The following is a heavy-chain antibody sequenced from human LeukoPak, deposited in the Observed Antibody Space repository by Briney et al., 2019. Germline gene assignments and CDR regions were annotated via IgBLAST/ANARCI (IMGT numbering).Heavy chain of an antibody. CDR3: ARETRDAFDI. CDR2: IWYDGSNK. CDR1: GFTFNSYA. V-gene: IGHV3-33*08. J-gene: IGHJ3*02. D-gene: IGHD4-11*01. Sequence: PGGSLRLSCAASGFTFNSYAMHWVRQAPGKGLEWVAVIWYDGSNKYYADSVKGRFTISRDNSKNTLYLQMNSLRAEDTAVYYCARETRDAFDIWGQGTMATVSS.